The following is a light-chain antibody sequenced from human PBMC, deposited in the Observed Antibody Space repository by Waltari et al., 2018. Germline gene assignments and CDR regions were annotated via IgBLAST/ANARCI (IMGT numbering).Light chain of an antibody. CDR3: QSYDTSLRVV. CDR1: GPHLGTGYA. J-gene: IGLJ2*01. V-gene: IGLV1-40*01. CDR2: GST. Sequence: QSVLTQPPSVSGAPGPRVTISCTGSGPHLGTGYAVHWYQQLPRAAPKLLLYGSTSRPLGVPDRFFGSTSGTSASLAITGLQAEDEADYYCQSYDTSLRVVFGGGTKLTVL.